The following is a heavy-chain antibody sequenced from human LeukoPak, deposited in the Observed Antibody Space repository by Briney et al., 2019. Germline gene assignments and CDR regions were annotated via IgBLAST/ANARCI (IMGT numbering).Heavy chain of an antibody. Sequence: GSSVKVYCKASGGTFSSYAISWVRQAPGQGLEWMGRIIPILGIANYAQKFQGRVTITADKSTTTAYMELSSLRSEDTAVYYCARGRGYSGYDYEDYWGQGTLVTVSS. CDR3: ARGRGYSGYDYEDY. J-gene: IGHJ4*02. V-gene: IGHV1-69*04. CDR2: IIPILGIA. D-gene: IGHD5-12*01. CDR1: GGTFSSYA.